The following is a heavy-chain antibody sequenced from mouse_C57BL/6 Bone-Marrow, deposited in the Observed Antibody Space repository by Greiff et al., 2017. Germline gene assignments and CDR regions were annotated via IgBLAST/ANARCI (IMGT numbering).Heavy chain of an antibody. CDR2: FHPYNDDT. CDR1: GSTFTTYP. Sequence: QVQLKESGAELVKPGASVKMSCKASGSTFTTYPIEWMKQNHGKSLEWIGNFHPYNDDTKYNEKFKGKATLTVEKSSSPVYLELSRLTSDDSAVYYCARGSNDGWDYFDDWGQGTTLTVSS. J-gene: IGHJ2*01. D-gene: IGHD1-1*01. CDR3: ARGSNDGWDYFDD. V-gene: IGHV1-47*01.